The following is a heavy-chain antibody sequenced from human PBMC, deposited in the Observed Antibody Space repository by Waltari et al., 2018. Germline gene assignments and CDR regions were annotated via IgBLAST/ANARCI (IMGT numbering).Heavy chain of an antibody. V-gene: IGHV3-48*04. CDR1: GFTFSSYS. Sequence: EVQLVESGGGLVQPGGSLRLSCAASGFTFSSYSTNWVRKAPGKGLEWVSYISSSSSTIYYADSVKGRFTISRDNAKNSLYLQMNSLRAEDTAVYYCASVIGYYYDSSGYVGYWGQGTLVTVSS. CDR2: ISSSSSTI. D-gene: IGHD3-22*01. CDR3: ASVIGYYYDSSGYVGY. J-gene: IGHJ4*02.